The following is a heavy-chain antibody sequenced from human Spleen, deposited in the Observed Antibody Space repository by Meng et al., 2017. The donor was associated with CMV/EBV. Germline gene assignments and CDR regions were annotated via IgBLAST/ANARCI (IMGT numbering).Heavy chain of an antibody. CDR2: IYYSGST. CDR1: GGSISSGDSY. D-gene: IGHD4-11*01. J-gene: IGHJ4*02. V-gene: IGHV4-30-4*01. CDR3: ATSGNYTFDY. Sequence: VQLQGSGPGLVKPSQTLSLTCSVSGGSISSGDSYWSWIRQPPGKGLEWIGYIYYSGSTYYNPSLRSRITISVDTSKNQFSLKLSSVTAADTAVYYCATSGNYTFDYWGQGTLVTVSS.